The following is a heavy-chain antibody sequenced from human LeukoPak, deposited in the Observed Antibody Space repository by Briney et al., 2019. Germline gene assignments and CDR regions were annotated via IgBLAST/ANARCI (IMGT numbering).Heavy chain of an antibody. D-gene: IGHD6-6*01. J-gene: IGHJ6*03. V-gene: IGHV3-30*04. CDR2: ISYDGSNK. Sequence: GRSLRLSCAASGSTFSSYAMHWVRQAPGKGLEWVAVISYDGSNKYYADSVKGRFTISRDNSKNTLYLQMNSLRAEDTAVYYCARDPLAARMGAYYYYYMDVWGKGTTVTVSS. CDR3: ARDPLAARMGAYYYYYMDV. CDR1: GSTFSSYA.